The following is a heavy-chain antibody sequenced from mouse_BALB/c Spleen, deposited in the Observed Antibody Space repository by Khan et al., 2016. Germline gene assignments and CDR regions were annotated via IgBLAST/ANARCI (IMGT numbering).Heavy chain of an antibody. V-gene: IGHV1-87*01. D-gene: IGHD1-1*01. CDR2: IYPGDGDT. J-gene: IGHJ2*01. Sequence: VQLQESGAELARPGASVKLSCKASGYTFTSYWMQWVKQRPGQGLEWIGAIYPGDGDTRYTQKFKGKATLTADKSSSTDYMQLSSLASEDSAVYYCASYYGSSYDYFDYWGQGTTLTVSS. CDR3: ASYYGSSYDYFDY. CDR1: GYTFTSYW.